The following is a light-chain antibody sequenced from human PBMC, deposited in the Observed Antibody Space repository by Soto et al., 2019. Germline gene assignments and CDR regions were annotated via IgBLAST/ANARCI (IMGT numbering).Light chain of an antibody. V-gene: IGKV3-15*01. J-gene: IGKJ5*01. CDR3: QQYNNWPFS. CDR2: DVS. Sequence: DIVMTQSPAALSVSPGERATLSCRAGQGVTTNFAWYQQKSGQSPRLLIYDVSIRATGVPARFSGTGSETDFTLTISGLQSEDSAVYFCQQYNNWPFSFGQRTRLEIK. CDR1: QGVTTN.